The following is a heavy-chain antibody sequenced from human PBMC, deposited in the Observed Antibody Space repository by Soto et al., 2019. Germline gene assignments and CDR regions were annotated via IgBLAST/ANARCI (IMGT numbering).Heavy chain of an antibody. CDR3: ANYYGSGSYYPSPYYYMDV. D-gene: IGHD3-10*01. CDR2: ISGSGGST. V-gene: IGHV3-23*01. CDR1: GFTFSSYA. J-gene: IGHJ6*03. Sequence: GGSLRLSCAASGFTFSSYAMSWVRQAPGKGLEWVSAISGSGGSTYYADSVKGRFTISIDNSKNTLYLQMNSLRAEDTAVYYCANYYGSGSYYPSPYYYMDVWGKGTTVTVSS.